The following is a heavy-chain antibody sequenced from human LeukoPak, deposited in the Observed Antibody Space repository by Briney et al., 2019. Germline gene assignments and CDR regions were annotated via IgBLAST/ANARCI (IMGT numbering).Heavy chain of an antibody. CDR1: GGSFSGYY. D-gene: IGHD2-15*01. V-gene: IGHV4-34*01. J-gene: IGHJ6*02. CDR2: INHSGST. Sequence: SETLSLTCAVYGGSFSGYYWSWIRQPPGKGLEWMGGINHSGSTNYNPSLKSRVTISVDTSKNQFSLKLSSVTAADTAVYYCARGVRGYCSGGSCYRYYYYGMDVWGQGTTVTVSS. CDR3: ARGVRGYCSGGSCYRYYYYGMDV.